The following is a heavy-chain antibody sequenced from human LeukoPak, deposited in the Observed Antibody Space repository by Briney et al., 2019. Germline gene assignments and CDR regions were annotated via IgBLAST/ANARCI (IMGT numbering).Heavy chain of an antibody. CDR3: ARHVRFLEWLSSYYFDY. V-gene: IGHV4-39*01. Sequence: SETLSLTCTVSGGTISSSGYYWGWIRQPPGKGLEWIGSIYYSGTTYYNPSLKSRVTISVDTPKSQFSLRLTSVTAADTAVYYCARHVRFLEWLSSYYFDYWGQGTLVTVSS. CDR2: IYYSGTT. CDR1: GGTISSSGYY. J-gene: IGHJ4*02. D-gene: IGHD3-3*01.